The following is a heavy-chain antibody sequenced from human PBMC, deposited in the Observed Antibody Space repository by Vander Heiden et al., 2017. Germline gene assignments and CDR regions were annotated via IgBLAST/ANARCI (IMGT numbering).Heavy chain of an antibody. CDR3: ARGPLYHTTSNFDY. D-gene: IGHD2-2*01. CDR2: ISYDGSEK. J-gene: IGHJ4*02. V-gene: IGHV3-30*01. CDR1: GFTFSRNA. Sequence: VQLVESGGGVVQPGRSLSLSCVASGFTFSRNAMHWVRQAPGKGLEWVAVISYDGSEKYYADSVKGRFSISRDSPIDTLYLQMNNLTPEDTAVFYCARGPLYHTTSNFDYWGQGTLVTVSS.